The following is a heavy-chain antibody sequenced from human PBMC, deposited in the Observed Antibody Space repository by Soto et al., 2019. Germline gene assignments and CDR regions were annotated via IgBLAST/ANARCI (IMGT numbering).Heavy chain of an antibody. Sequence: GASVKVSCKASGYTFTSYYMHWVRQAPGQGLEWMGIINPSGGSTSYAQKFHGRVTMTRDTSTSTVYMEMSSLRSEATAVYYCARTSGTVGYYYDTTRALHIWCQGPMVTLS. CDR2: INPSGGST. V-gene: IGHV1-46*01. J-gene: IGHJ3*02. CDR1: GYTFTSYY. CDR3: ARTSGTVGYYYDTTRALHI. D-gene: IGHD3-22*01.